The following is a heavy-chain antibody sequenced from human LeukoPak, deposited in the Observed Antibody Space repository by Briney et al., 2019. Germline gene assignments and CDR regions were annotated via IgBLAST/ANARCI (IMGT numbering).Heavy chain of an antibody. Sequence: GGSLRLSCAASGFTFSSYGMHWVRQAPGKGLEWVAFIRYDGSNKYYADSVKGRFTISRDNSKNTLCLQMNSLRAEDTAVYYCARSSRYFGSEGHDYWGQGTLVTVSS. V-gene: IGHV3-30*02. CDR3: ARSSRYFGSEGHDY. J-gene: IGHJ4*02. CDR2: IRYDGSNK. CDR1: GFTFSSYG. D-gene: IGHD3-3*01.